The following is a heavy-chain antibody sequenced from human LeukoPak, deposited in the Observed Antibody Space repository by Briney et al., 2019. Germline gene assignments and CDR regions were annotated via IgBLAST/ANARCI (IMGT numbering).Heavy chain of an antibody. CDR3: AKELGLYFNGMDV. CDR2: ITTIGDST. J-gene: IGHJ6*02. V-gene: IGHV3-23*01. CDR1: GFTFSSYA. Sequence: QPGGSLRLSCAASGFTFSSYAMSWVRQAPGKGLEWVSGITTIGDSTHYADSVKGRFTISRDSSKNTLYLQMNSLRAADTAVYYCAKELGLYFNGMDVWGQGTTVTVSS.